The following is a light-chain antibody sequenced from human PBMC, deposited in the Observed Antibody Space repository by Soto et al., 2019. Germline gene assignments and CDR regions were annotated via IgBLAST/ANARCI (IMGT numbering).Light chain of an antibody. CDR2: DNN. CDR3: GTWDSSLSAVV. V-gene: IGLV1-51*01. J-gene: IGLJ2*01. CDR1: SSNSGNNY. Sequence: QSVLTQPPSVSAAPGQKVTISCSGSSSNSGNNYVSWYQQLPGTAPKLLIYDNNKRPSGIPDRFSGSKSGTSATLSITGLQTGDEADYYCGTWDSSLSAVVFGGGTKLTVL.